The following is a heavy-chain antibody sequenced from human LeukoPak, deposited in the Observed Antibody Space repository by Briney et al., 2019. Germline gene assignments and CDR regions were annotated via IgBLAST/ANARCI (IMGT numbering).Heavy chain of an antibody. CDR1: GASISDSW. D-gene: IGHD1-7*01. Sequence: PSETLSLTCAVSGASISDSWRSWLRQPPGKGLEWIGYIHYTGSTMYNPSLKSRVTISVDTSKNHFSLELTSVTAADTAVYYCARTGTNGGYWGQGTLVTVSS. J-gene: IGHJ4*02. CDR2: IHYTGST. V-gene: IGHV4-59*01. CDR3: ARTGTNGGY.